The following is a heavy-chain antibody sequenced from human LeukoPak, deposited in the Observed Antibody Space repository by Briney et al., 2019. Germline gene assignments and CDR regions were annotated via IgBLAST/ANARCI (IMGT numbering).Heavy chain of an antibody. CDR1: DGSFSGYY. D-gene: IGHD1-7*01. Sequence: SETLSLTCAVYDGSFSGYYWSWIRQPPGKGLEWIGEINHSGSTNYNPSLKSRVTISVDTSKNQFSLKLSSVTAADTAVYYCTRQGSLGTSGYDYWGQGTLVTVSS. CDR3: TRQGSLGTSGYDY. V-gene: IGHV4-34*01. CDR2: INHSGST. J-gene: IGHJ4*02.